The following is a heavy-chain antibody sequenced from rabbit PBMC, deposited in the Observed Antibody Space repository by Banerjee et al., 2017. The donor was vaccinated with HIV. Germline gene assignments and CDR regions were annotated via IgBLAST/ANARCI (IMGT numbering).Heavy chain of an antibody. D-gene: IGHD8-1*01. CDR2: IYTGSGST. CDR1: GFDFSRNYV. CDR3: ARGASSYYMGHFNL. V-gene: IGHV1S45*01. J-gene: IGHJ4*01. Sequence: QEQLKETGGGLVQPGGSLTLSCKASGFDFSRNYVCWVRQAPGKGLEWIGCIYTGSGSTYYASWAKGRFTISKTSSTTVTLQMTSLTAADTATYFCARGASSYYMGHFNLWGQGTLVTVS.